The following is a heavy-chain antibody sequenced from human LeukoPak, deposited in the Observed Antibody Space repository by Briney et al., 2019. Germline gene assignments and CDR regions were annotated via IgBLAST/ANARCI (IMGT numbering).Heavy chain of an antibody. D-gene: IGHD3-10*01. CDR3: ARSLYGSGIFYFDY. V-gene: IGHV4-59*01. Sequence: SETLSLTCTVSGGSIGSYYWSWIRQPPGKGLEWIGYIYYSGSTNYNPSLKSRVTISVDTSKNQFSLKLSSVTAADTAVYYCARSLYGSGIFYFDYWGQGTLVTVSS. CDR2: IYYSGST. J-gene: IGHJ4*02. CDR1: GGSIGSYY.